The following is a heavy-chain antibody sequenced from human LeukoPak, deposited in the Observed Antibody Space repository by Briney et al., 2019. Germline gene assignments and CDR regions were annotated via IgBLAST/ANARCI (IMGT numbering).Heavy chain of an antibody. J-gene: IGHJ4*02. CDR1: GGSISSGGYY. D-gene: IGHD2-15*01. CDR3: ARACSGGSCYTNFDY. CDR2: IYYSGST. V-gene: IGHV4-31*03. Sequence: SQTLSLTCTVSGGSISSGGYYWSWIRQHPGKGLEWIGYIYYSGSTYYNPSLKSRVTISVDTSKNQFSLKLSSVTAADTAVYYCARACSGGSCYTNFDYWGQGTLVTVSS.